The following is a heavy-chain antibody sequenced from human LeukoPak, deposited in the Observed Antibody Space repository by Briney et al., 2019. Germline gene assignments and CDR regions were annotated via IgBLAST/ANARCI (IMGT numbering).Heavy chain of an antibody. D-gene: IGHD2-21*02. CDR2: ISYDGSNK. V-gene: IGHV3-30*04. CDR1: GFTFSSYA. J-gene: IGHJ4*02. CDR3: ARGTPLYCGGDCYSGTFDY. Sequence: GGSLRLSCAASGFTFSSYAMHWVRQAPGKGLEWVAVISYDGSNKYYADSVKGRFTISIDNSKNTLYLQMNSLRAEDTAVYYCARGTPLYCGGDCYSGTFDYWGQRTLVTDSS.